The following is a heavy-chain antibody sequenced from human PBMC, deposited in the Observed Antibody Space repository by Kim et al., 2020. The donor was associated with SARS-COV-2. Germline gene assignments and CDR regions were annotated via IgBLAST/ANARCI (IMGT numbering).Heavy chain of an antibody. V-gene: IGHV1-69*01. Sequence: ANYAQKFQGRVTITADESTSTAYMELSSLRSEDTAVYYCARDHGDGYHLEWGQGTLVTVSS. D-gene: IGHD5-12*01. CDR3: ARDHGDGYHLE. CDR2: A. J-gene: IGHJ4*02.